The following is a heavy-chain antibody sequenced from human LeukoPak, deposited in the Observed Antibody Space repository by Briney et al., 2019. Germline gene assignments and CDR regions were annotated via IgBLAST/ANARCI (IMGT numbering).Heavy chain of an antibody. V-gene: IGHV3-21*01. D-gene: IGHD6-13*01. CDR1: GFTVSSNY. CDR2: ISSSSSYI. Sequence: PGGSLRLSCAASGFTVSSNYMSWVRQAPGKGLEWVSSISSSSSYIYYADSVKGRFTISRDNAKNSLYLQMNSLRAEDTAVYYCARGIAAAEGDYYYGMDVWGQGTTVTVSS. J-gene: IGHJ6*02. CDR3: ARGIAAAEGDYYYGMDV.